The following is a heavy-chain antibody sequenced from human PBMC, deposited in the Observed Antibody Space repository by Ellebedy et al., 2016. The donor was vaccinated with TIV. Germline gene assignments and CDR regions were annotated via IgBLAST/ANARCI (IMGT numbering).Heavy chain of an antibody. J-gene: IGHJ6*02. CDR2: IRDTANSYTT. CDR3: ARAGNGTSPAPYNYGMDV. Sequence: GESLKISCAVSGFSFSDHYMDWVRQAPGKGLEWVGRIRDTANSYTTEYAASVKGRFIISRDASQSSLFLQMNSLKTGDTAVYYCARAGNGTSPAPYNYGMDVWGQGTTVTVSS. V-gene: IGHV3-72*01. D-gene: IGHD1-1*01. CDR1: GFSFSDHY.